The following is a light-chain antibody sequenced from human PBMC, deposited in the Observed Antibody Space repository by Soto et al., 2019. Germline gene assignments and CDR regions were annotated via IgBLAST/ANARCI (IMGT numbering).Light chain of an antibody. CDR3: SSYTSSSIYV. CDR1: SSDVGGYNY. Sequence: QSALTQPASVSGSPGQSITISCTGTSSDVGGYNYVSWYQQHPGKAPKVMIYEVSNRSSGVSNRFSGSKSGNTASLTISGLQAEDDADYYCSSYTSSSIYVFGTGTKLTVL. J-gene: IGLJ1*01. CDR2: EVS. V-gene: IGLV2-14*01.